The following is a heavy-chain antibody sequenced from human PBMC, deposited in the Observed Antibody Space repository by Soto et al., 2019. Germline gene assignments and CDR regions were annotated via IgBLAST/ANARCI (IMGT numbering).Heavy chain of an antibody. CDR1: GGSFSGYY. V-gene: IGHV4-34*01. CDR2: ISHSGST. Sequence: SETLSLTCAVYGGSFSGYYWSWIRQPPGKGLEWIGEISHSGSTNYNPSLKSRATISVDTSKNQFSLKLSSVTAADTAVYYCARGFYNWNDGAPFRYWGQGTLVTVS. J-gene: IGHJ4*02. CDR3: ARGFYNWNDGAPFRY. D-gene: IGHD1-1*01.